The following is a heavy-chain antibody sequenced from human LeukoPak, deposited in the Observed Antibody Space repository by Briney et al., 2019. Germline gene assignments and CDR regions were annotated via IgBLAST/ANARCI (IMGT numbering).Heavy chain of an antibody. D-gene: IGHD6-13*01. J-gene: IGHJ4*02. Sequence: ASVKVSCKASGYTFTDYALHWVRQAPGQSLEWMGWVNPNSGGTNYAQKFQGRVTMTRDTSISTAYMELSRLRSGDTAVYYCARDSWCDYWGQGTLVTVSS. CDR1: GYTFTDYA. CDR3: ARDSWCDY. V-gene: IGHV1-2*02. CDR2: VNPNSGGT.